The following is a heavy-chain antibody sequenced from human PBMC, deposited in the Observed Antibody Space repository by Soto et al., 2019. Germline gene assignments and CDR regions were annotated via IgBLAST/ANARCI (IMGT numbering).Heavy chain of an antibody. D-gene: IGHD3-3*01. Sequence: SETLSLTCTVSGGSISSYYWSWIRQPPGKGLEWIGYIYYSGSTNYNPSLQSRVTISVDTSKNQFSLKLSSVTAADTAVYYCARVTSYDFWSANRGYWFDPWGQGTLVTVSS. CDR2: IYYSGST. V-gene: IGHV4-59*08. CDR1: GGSISSYY. CDR3: ARVTSYDFWSANRGYWFDP. J-gene: IGHJ5*02.